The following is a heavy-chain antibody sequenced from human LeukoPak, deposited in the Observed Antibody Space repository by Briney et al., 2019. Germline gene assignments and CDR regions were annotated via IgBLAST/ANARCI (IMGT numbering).Heavy chain of an antibody. Sequence: GASVKVSCKASGGTFSSYAISWVRQAPGQGLEWMGRIIPILGIANYAQKFQDRVTITADKSTSTTYMELSSLRSEDTAVYYCARGGYDSSGYSDCWGQGTLVTVSS. CDR3: ARGGYDSSGYSDC. CDR1: GGTFSSYA. D-gene: IGHD3-22*01. V-gene: IGHV1-69*04. J-gene: IGHJ4*02. CDR2: IIPILGIA.